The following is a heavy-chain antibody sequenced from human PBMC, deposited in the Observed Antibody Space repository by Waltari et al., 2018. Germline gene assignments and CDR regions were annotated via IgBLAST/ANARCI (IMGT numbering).Heavy chain of an antibody. V-gene: IGHV3-49*03. CDR3: TRAQLLRGYFDL. Sequence: EVQLVESGGGLVQPGRSLRLSCTASDFTFRDFPMSWFRQAPGKGLEWVGFVRRKAFGGTTEYAASVKGRFTISRDDSRNIAYLQMNSLVTEDTAVYYCTRAQLLRGYFDLWGRGTLVTVSS. J-gene: IGHJ2*01. D-gene: IGHD6-13*01. CDR2: VRRKAFGGTT. CDR1: DFTFRDFP.